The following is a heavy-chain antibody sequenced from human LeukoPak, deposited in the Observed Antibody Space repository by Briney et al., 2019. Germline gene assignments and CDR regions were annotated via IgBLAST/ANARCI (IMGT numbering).Heavy chain of an antibody. Sequence: GGSLRLSCTASGFTFGDYAMSWIRQAPGQGLEWVGFIRSKAYGETADYAASVKGRFTISRDDSKAIAYLQMNSLKTEDTAVYHCTRDRGAYNLYDYWGQGTLVTVSS. CDR1: GFTFGDYA. D-gene: IGHD1-1*01. CDR3: TRDRGAYNLYDY. V-gene: IGHV3-49*03. J-gene: IGHJ4*02. CDR2: IRSKAYGETA.